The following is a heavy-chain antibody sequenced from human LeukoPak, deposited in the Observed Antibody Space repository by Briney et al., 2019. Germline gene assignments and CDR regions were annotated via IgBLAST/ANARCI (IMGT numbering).Heavy chain of an antibody. Sequence: PGGSLRLSCAVSGFTVSSNFMSWVRQAPGKGLDWVSVIYSGGSTYYADSVKGRFTISRDNSKNTLYLQMNSLRAEDTAVYYCARVQYSGTYSDAFDIWGQGTMVTVSS. CDR3: ARVQYSGTYSDAFDI. D-gene: IGHD1-26*01. CDR2: IYSGGST. V-gene: IGHV3-66*01. J-gene: IGHJ3*02. CDR1: GFTVSSNF.